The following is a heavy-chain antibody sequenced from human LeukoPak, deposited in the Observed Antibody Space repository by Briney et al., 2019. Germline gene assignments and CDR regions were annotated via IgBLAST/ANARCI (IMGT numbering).Heavy chain of an antibody. CDR3: ARRNGDLRAFDL. CDR1: GGSISRSSHY. J-gene: IGHJ3*01. Sequence: SETLSLTCTVSGGSISRSSHYWGWIRQPPGKGLEWIGSIYYSGSTYYNPSLKGRVTISVDTSKNQFSLKLTSVTAADTAVYYCARRNGDLRAFDLWGQGTVVTVSS. D-gene: IGHD4-17*01. V-gene: IGHV4-39*01. CDR2: IYYSGST.